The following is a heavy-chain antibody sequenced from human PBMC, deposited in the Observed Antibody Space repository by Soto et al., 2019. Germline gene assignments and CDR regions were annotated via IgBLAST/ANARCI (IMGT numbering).Heavy chain of an antibody. CDR3: ARRIYGVSDY. CDR1: GVSISGYY. V-gene: IGHV4-59*01. J-gene: IGHJ4*02. Sequence: PSETLSLTCTVSGVSISGYYLSWIRQPPGKGLEWIGYVHYAGATTYNPSLKSRVTISVDTSENQFSLNLTSVTAADTGVYFCARRIYGVSDYWGRGSLVTVSS. CDR2: VHYAGAT. D-gene: IGHD2-15*01.